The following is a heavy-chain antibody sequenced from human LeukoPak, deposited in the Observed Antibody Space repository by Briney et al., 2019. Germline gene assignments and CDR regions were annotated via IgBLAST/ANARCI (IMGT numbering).Heavy chain of an antibody. Sequence: SETLSLTCAVYGGSFSGYYWSWIRQPPGKGLEWIGEINHSGSTNYNPSLKSRVTISVDTSKNQFSLKLSSVTAADTAVYYCAKGRGLRIAAAGIGYWGQGALVTVSS. CDR1: GGSFSGYY. CDR3: AKGRGLRIAAAGIGY. CDR2: INHSGST. J-gene: IGHJ4*02. D-gene: IGHD6-13*01. V-gene: IGHV4-34*01.